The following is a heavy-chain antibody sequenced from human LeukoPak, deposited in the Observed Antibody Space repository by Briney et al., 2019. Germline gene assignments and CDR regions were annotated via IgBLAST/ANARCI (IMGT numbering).Heavy chain of an antibody. J-gene: IGHJ4*02. V-gene: IGHV3-33*01. CDR2: TWYDGSNK. Sequence: GSLRLSCAASGFTFSSYGMHWVRQAPGKGLEWVAVTWYDGSNKYYADSVKGRFTISRDNSKNTLYLQMNSLRAEDTAVYYCARDIADRIFDYWGQGTLVTVSS. CDR1: GFTFSSYG. CDR3: ARDIADRIFDY. D-gene: IGHD1-14*01.